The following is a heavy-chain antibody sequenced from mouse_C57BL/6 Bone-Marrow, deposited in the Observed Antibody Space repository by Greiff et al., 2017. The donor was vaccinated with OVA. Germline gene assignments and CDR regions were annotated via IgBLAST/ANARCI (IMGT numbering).Heavy chain of an antibody. Sequence: VQLQQSGAELVKPGASVKLSCTASGFNITAYYMHWVKQRTEQGLEWIGRIDPEVGETKYGPKFQGKGTITADTSSNTAYLQLSILTSYDTAVYYCARGGYYGFDYWGQGTTLTGSS. D-gene: IGHD2-3*01. CDR2: IDPEVGET. CDR3: ARGGYYGFDY. J-gene: IGHJ2*01. V-gene: IGHV14-2*01. CDR1: GFNITAYY.